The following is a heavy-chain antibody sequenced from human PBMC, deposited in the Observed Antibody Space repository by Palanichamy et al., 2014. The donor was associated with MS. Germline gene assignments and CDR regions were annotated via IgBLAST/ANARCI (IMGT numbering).Heavy chain of an antibody. J-gene: IGHJ4*02. V-gene: IGHV3-23*01. D-gene: IGHD3-22*01. CDR1: GFTFSSYA. CDR2: ISGSGGST. Sequence: EVQLLESGGGLVQPGGSLRLSCAASGFTFSSYAMSWVRQAPGKGLEWVSVISGSGGSTYYADSVKGRFTVSRDNSKNTLYLQMNSLRAGDTAVYYCAKHYDSSGYYPPAFGYWGQGTLVTVSS. CDR3: AKHYDSSGYYPPAFGY.